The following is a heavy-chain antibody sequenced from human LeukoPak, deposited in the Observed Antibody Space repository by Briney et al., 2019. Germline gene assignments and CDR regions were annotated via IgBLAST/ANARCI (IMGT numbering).Heavy chain of an antibody. CDR2: ISSSGSTI. Sequence: PGGSLRLSCAASGFTFSSYEMNWVRQAPGKGLEWVSYISSSGSTIYYADSVKGRFTISRDNAKNSLYLQMNSLRAEDTAVYYCARETQPTAGDYWGQGTLVTVSS. J-gene: IGHJ4*02. D-gene: IGHD4-17*01. V-gene: IGHV3-48*03. CDR3: ARETQPTAGDY. CDR1: GFTFSSYE.